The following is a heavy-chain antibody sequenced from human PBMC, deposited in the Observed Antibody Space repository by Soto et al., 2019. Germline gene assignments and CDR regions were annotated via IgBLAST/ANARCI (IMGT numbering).Heavy chain of an antibody. J-gene: IGHJ4*02. Sequence: EVQRLESGGGLLQPGGSLGLSCAASGFTFSSYAMSWIRQAPGKGLEWVSIVSGSGSTTYYADSVKGRFTISRDNSKNTLYLQMNSLRAEDTAVYYCANSHDILTACDYWGQGTLVTVSS. CDR3: ANSHDILTACDY. D-gene: IGHD3-9*01. V-gene: IGHV3-23*01. CDR1: GFTFSSYA. CDR2: VSGSGSTT.